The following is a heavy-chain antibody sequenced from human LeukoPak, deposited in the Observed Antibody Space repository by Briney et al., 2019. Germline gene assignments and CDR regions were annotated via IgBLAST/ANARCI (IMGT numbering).Heavy chain of an antibody. D-gene: IGHD3/OR15-3a*01. V-gene: IGHV4-39*01. CDR3: ARQEIGLRSFDP. CDR2: IYYTGSP. J-gene: IGHJ5*02. Sequence: SETLSLTCAVSGGSISSSSYYWGWIRQPPGQGLEWIGSIYYTGSPYYNPSLKSRVTISVDTSKNQFSLNLSSVTAADTAVYYCARQEIGLRSFDPWGQGTLVTVSS. CDR1: GGSISSSSYY.